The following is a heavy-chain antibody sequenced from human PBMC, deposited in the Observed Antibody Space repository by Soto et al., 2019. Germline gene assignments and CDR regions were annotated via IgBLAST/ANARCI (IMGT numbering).Heavy chain of an antibody. Sequence: SVKVSCKASGFTFTSSAVQWVRQARGQRLEWIGWIVVGSGNTNYAQKFQERVTITRDMSTSTAYMELSSLRSEDTAVYYCARVENYNFYYYYMDVWGKGTTVTVSS. V-gene: IGHV1-58*01. CDR3: ARVENYNFYYYYMDV. D-gene: IGHD1-7*01. J-gene: IGHJ6*03. CDR2: IVVGSGNT. CDR1: GFTFTSSA.